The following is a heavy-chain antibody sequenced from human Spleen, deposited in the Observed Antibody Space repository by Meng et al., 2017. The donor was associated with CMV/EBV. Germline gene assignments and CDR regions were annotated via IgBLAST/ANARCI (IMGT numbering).Heavy chain of an antibody. Sequence: ETLSLTCAASGFTFSSYAMSWVRQAPGKGLEWVSAISGSGGSTYYADSVKGRFTISRDNSKNTLYLQMNSLRAEDTAVYYCAKDATGEYYDYVWGSYPTGSYFDYWGQGTLVTVSS. D-gene: IGHD3-16*02. CDR2: ISGSGGST. CDR3: AKDATGEYYDYVWGSYPTGSYFDY. CDR1: GFTFSSYA. J-gene: IGHJ4*02. V-gene: IGHV3-23*01.